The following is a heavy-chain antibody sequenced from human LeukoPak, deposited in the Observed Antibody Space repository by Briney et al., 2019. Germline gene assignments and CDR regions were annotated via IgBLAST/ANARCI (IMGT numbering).Heavy chain of an antibody. D-gene: IGHD2-2*01. CDR1: GYSFTSYW. V-gene: IGHV5-51*01. Sequence: GGSLKISCKGSGYSFTSYWIGWVRQMPGKGLEWMGIIYPGDSDTRYSPSFQGQVTISADKSISTAYLQWSSLKASDTAMYYCARRGYCSSTSCYPMDVWGKGTTVTVSS. CDR3: ARRGYCSSTSCYPMDV. CDR2: IYPGDSDT. J-gene: IGHJ6*03.